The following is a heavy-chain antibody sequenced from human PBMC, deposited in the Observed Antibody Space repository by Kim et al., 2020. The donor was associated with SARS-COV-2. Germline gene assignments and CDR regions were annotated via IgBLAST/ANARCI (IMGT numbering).Heavy chain of an antibody. CDR2: K. Sequence: KWYVDSVKGRFTRSRANAQNSLYLQLNSLRAEDTAIYSCARVPVRMRYFDLWGRGTLVTVSS. CDR3: ARVPVRMRYFDL. J-gene: IGHJ2*01. V-gene: IGHV3-7*01. D-gene: IGHD3-10*01.